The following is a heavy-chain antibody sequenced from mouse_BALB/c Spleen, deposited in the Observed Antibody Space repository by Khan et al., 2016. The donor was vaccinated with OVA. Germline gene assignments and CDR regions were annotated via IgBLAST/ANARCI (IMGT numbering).Heavy chain of an antibody. V-gene: IGHV2-6-1*01. CDR2: IWSDGST. Sequence: QLEASGPRLVAPSQSLSTTCTISGILSTYYGVHWVRKPPGTGLEWLVVIWSDGSTTYNSAFKSRLSISKDNSKSQVFLKMNSLQTDDTAMYYCARQPYYHYNIMDYWGQGTSVTVSS. CDR3: ARQPYYHYNIMDY. D-gene: IGHD2-10*01. CDR1: GILSTYYG. J-gene: IGHJ4*01.